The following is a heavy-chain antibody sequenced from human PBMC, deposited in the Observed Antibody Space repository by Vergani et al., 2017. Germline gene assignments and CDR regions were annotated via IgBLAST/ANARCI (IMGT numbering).Heavy chain of an antibody. CDR3: ARVQGETTPLDY. J-gene: IGHJ4*02. V-gene: IGHV1-2*02. D-gene: IGHD3-10*01. CDR2: INPNSGGT. Sequence: VQLVESGGGLVQPGASVKVSCKASGYTFTGYYMHWVRQAPGQGLEWMGWINPNSGGTNYAQKFQGRVTMTRDTSISTAYMELSRLRSDDTAVYYCARVQGETTPLDYWGQGTLVTVSS. CDR1: GYTFTGYY.